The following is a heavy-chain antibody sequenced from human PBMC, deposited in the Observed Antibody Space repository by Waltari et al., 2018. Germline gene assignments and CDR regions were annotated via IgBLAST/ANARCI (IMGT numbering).Heavy chain of an antibody. V-gene: IGHV5-10-1*03. D-gene: IGHD5-12*01. J-gene: IGHJ5*02. CDR3: ARLTYSGYDLGTNWFDP. CDR1: GYRFTSSW. Sequence: EVQLVQSGAEVKKPGESLRISCKGSGYRFTSSWISWVRQMPGQGLEWMGRIDPSDSYTNYSPSFQGHVTISADKSISTAYLQWSSLKASDTAMYYCARLTYSGYDLGTNWFDPWGQGTLVTVSS. CDR2: IDPSDSYT.